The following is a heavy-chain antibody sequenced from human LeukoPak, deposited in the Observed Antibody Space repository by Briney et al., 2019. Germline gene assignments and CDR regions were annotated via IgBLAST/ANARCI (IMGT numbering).Heavy chain of an antibody. V-gene: IGHV1-2*04. Sequence: ASVKVFCKASGYTFTGYYMHWVRQAPGQGLEWMGWINPNSGGTNYAQKFQGWVTMTRDTSISTAYMELSRLRSDDTAVYYCARSYSGYDLLFDYRGQGTLVTVSS. J-gene: IGHJ4*02. CDR2: INPNSGGT. CDR3: ARSYSGYDLLFDY. D-gene: IGHD5-12*01. CDR1: GYTFTGYY.